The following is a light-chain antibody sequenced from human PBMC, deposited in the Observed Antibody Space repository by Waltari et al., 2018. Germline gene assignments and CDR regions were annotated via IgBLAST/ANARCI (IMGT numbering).Light chain of an antibody. Sequence: EIVLTQSPDFQSVTPTEKVTTTCRASQSIGSSLNWYQQKPDQSPNLLIQYAFQSLSGVPSRFSGSGSGTDFTLTINSLEPEDVATYYCHQSSSLPYTFGQGTKLEIK. V-gene: IGKV6-21*01. J-gene: IGKJ2*01. CDR2: YAF. CDR3: HQSSSLPYT. CDR1: QSIGSS.